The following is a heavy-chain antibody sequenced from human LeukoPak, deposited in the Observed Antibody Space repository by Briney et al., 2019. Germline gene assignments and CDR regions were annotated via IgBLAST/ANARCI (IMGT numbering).Heavy chain of an antibody. Sequence: GGSLRLSCAASGFGLGSYNMYWVRQAPGKGLEWVTLISFNGNDKKYADSVKGRFTVSRDNSRNTVFLQMNSLRPEDTALYYCARVYGGEIDYWGQGTQVTVSS. J-gene: IGHJ4*02. D-gene: IGHD2-8*01. CDR2: ISFNGNDK. V-gene: IGHV3-30*03. CDR3: ARVYGGEIDY. CDR1: GFGLGSYN.